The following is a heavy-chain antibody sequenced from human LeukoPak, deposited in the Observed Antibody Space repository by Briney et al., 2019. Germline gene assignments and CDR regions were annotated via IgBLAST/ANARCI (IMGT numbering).Heavy chain of an antibody. CDR3: AAGEPYVY. CDR2: IWYDGSNK. Sequence: RSLRLSCAASGFTFTTYGMHWVRQAPGKGLEWVAIIWYDGSNKYYADSVKGRFTISRDNSENTLFLQMNSLRAEDTAVYFCAAGEPYVYWGQGALVTVSS. V-gene: IGHV3-33*01. D-gene: IGHD1-14*01. CDR1: GFTFTTYG. J-gene: IGHJ4*02.